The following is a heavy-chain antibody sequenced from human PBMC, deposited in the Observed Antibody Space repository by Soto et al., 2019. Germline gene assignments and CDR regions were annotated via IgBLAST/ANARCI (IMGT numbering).Heavy chain of an antibody. CDR3: ARTLYSYGRRLDY. CDR2: ISSSSSTI. Sequence: GGSLRLSCAASGFTFSSYSMNWVRQAPGKGLEWVSYISSSSSTIYYADSVKGRFTISRDNAKNSLYLQMNSLRAEDTAVYYCARTLYSYGRRLDYWGQGTLVTVSS. V-gene: IGHV3-48*01. D-gene: IGHD5-18*01. J-gene: IGHJ4*02. CDR1: GFTFSSYS.